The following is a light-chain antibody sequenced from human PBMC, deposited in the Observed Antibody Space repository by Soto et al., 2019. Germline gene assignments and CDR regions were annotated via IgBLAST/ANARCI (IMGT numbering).Light chain of an antibody. J-gene: IGKJ4*01. CDR3: QQYDNLLLT. CDR2: DAS. CDR1: QDISNY. V-gene: IGKV1-33*01. Sequence: DIQMTQSPSSLSASVGDRVTITCQASQDISNYLNWYQQKPGKAPKLLIYDASNLETGVPSRFSGSGSGTDFTFYISSLQPEDIATYYCQQYDNLLLTFGGGTKVEIK.